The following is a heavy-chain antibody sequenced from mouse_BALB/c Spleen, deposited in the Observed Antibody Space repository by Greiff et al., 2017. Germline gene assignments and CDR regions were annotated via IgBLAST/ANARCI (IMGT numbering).Heavy chain of an antibody. CDR1: GFSLSTSGMG. CDR2: IYWDDDK. J-gene: IGHJ3*01. V-gene: IGHV8-12*01. CDR3: ARSYYDYDGWFAY. D-gene: IGHD2-4*01. Sequence: QATLKVSGPGILQPSQTLSLTCSFSGFSLSTSGMGVSWIRQPSGKGLEWLAHIYWDDDKRYNPSLKSRLTISKDTSRNQVFLKITSVDTADTATYYCARSYYDYDGWFAYWGQGTLVTVSA.